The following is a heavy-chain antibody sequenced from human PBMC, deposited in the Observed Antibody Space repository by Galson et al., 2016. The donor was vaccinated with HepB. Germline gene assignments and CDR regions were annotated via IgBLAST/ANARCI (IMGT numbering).Heavy chain of an antibody. D-gene: IGHD2-2*01. V-gene: IGHV4-39*01. CDR2: VYYSGSP. CDR3: ARMGYCSTINCLNWFDP. CDR1: GGSFSSSHHY. Sequence: ETLSLTCTVSGGSFSSSHHYWGWVRQPPGKGLEWIGSVYYSGSPFYNPSLKSRVTMPVDTSKNQFSLKLSSMTAADTAVYYCARMGYCSTINCLNWFDPWGQGTLVTVSS. J-gene: IGHJ5*02.